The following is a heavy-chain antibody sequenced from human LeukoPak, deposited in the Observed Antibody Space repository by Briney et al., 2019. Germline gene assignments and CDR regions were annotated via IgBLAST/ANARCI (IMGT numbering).Heavy chain of an antibody. Sequence: KPSQTLSLTCTVSGGSISSGSYYWSWIRQPAGKGLEWIGRIYTSGSTNYNPSLKSRVTISVDTSKNQFSLKLSSVTAADTAVYYCARGYYDSSGYGHWGRGTLVTVSS. D-gene: IGHD3-22*01. J-gene: IGHJ4*02. V-gene: IGHV4-61*02. CDR1: GGSISSGSYY. CDR3: ARGYYDSSGYGH. CDR2: IYTSGST.